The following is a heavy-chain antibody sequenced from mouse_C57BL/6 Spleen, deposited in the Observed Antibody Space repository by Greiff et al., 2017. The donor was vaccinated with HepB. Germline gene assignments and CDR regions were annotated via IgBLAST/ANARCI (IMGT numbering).Heavy chain of an antibody. Sequence: VQLQQSGPELVKPGASVKISCKASGYAFSSSWMNWVKQRPGKGLEGIGRIYPGDGDTNYNGKFKGKATLTADKPSSTAYMQLSSLTSEDSAVYFCARLYDGRYFDVWGTGTTVTVSS. CDR2: IYPGDGDT. CDR1: GYAFSSSW. CDR3: ARLYDGRYFDV. J-gene: IGHJ1*03. V-gene: IGHV1-82*01. D-gene: IGHD2-12*01.